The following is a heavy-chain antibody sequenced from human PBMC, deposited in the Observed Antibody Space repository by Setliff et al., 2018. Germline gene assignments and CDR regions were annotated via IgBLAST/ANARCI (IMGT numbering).Heavy chain of an antibody. CDR3: ARASRFATIVWKGDYYMDV. CDR2: INTKTGNP. Sequence: ASVKVSCKASGYTLNNYAMNWVRQAPGQGFEWMGWINTKTGNPTYAQDFTGRLVFSLDTSVSTAYLQISSLKPEDTAMYYCARASRFATIVWKGDYYMDVWGKGTTVTVSS. V-gene: IGHV7-4-1*02. CDR1: GYTLNNYA. J-gene: IGHJ6*03. D-gene: IGHD3-16*02.